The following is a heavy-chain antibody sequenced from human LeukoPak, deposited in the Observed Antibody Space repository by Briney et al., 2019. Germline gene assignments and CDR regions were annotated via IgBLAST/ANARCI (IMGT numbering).Heavy chain of an antibody. D-gene: IGHD3-10*01. J-gene: IGHJ4*02. CDR2: ISGSGGST. Sequence: GGSLRLSCAASGFTFSSYAMSWVRQAPGKGLEWVSAISGSGGSTYYADSVKGRFTISRDNSKNTLYLQMNSLRAEDTAVYYCAKNAAVLWFGDLRAFYYFDYGGQGTLVTVSP. V-gene: IGHV3-23*01. CDR1: GFTFSSYA. CDR3: AKNAAVLWFGDLRAFYYFDY.